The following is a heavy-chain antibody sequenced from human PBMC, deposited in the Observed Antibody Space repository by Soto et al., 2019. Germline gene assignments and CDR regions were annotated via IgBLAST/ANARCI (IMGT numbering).Heavy chain of an antibody. Sequence: QVQLVESGGGVVQPGRSLRLSCAASGFTFTTYGMHWVRQSPGKGLEWVAFISYDGGSEYHSDSVRGRFTISRDTSTNALYLEMKSLRPEDTAVYYWAKDFGRLLAATTYPWGQGTLVTVSS. CDR2: ISYDGGSE. D-gene: IGHD6-25*01. V-gene: IGHV3-30*18. J-gene: IGHJ5*02. CDR3: AKDFGRLLAATTYP. CDR1: GFTFTTYG.